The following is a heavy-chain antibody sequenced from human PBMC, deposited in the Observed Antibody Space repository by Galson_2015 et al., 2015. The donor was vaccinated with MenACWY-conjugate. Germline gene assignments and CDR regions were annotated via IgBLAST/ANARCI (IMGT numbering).Heavy chain of an antibody. J-gene: IGHJ3*02. V-gene: IGHV1-18*01. CDR3: ARVLISSRTFDI. CDR1: GYTLTNYG. Sequence: SVKVSCKASGYTLTNYGVTWVRQAPGQGLEWMGWISGYHVNTNSELNLQGRVTMTTDTPTNTAYMELRGLRSDDTAVYYCARVLISSRTFDIWGQGTMVTVSA. CDR2: ISGYHVNT. D-gene: IGHD3-10*02.